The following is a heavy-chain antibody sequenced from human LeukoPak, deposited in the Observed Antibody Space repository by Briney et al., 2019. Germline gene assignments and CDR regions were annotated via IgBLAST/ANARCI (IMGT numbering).Heavy chain of an antibody. CDR3: ARSTTPGSENWFDP. CDR2: TYYTSQWHN. D-gene: IGHD1-1*01. J-gene: IGHJ5*02. Sequence: SQTLSLTCAISGDSVSSKSAAWNWIRQSPSRGLEWLGRTYYTSQWHNDFAVSVKSRITINSDTSKNQFSLQLNSVTPEDTAVYYCARSTTPGSENWFDPWGQGTLVTVSP. V-gene: IGHV6-1*01. CDR1: GDSVSSKSAA.